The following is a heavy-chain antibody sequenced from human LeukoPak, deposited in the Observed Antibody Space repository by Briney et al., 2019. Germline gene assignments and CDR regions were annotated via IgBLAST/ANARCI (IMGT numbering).Heavy chain of an antibody. CDR3: ARSLFGVVITSYYYMDV. J-gene: IGHJ6*03. D-gene: IGHD3-3*01. Sequence: SVKVSCTASGGTFSSYAISWVRQAPGQGLEWMGGIIPIFGTANYAQKFQGRVTITTDGSTSTAYMELSSLRSEDTAVYYCARSLFGVVITSYYYMDVWGKGTTVTVSS. V-gene: IGHV1-69*05. CDR2: IIPIFGTA. CDR1: GGTFSSYA.